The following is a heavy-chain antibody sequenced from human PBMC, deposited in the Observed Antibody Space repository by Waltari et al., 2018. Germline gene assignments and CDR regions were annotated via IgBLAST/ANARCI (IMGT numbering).Heavy chain of an antibody. Sequence: EVQLVETGGGLIQPGGSLRLSCAASGFTVSSNYMSWVRQAPGKGLEWVSVIYSGGSTYYADSVKGRFTISRDNSKNTLYLQMNSLRAEDTAVYYCARGLFYYDSSGSGDYWGQGTLVTVSS. CDR3: ARGLFYYDSSGSGDY. CDR2: IYSGGST. CDR1: GFTVSSNY. V-gene: IGHV3-53*02. D-gene: IGHD3-22*01. J-gene: IGHJ4*02.